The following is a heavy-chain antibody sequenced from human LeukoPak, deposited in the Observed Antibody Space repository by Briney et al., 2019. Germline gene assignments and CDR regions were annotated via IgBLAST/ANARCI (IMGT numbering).Heavy chain of an antibody. Sequence: GASVKVSCKASGYTFTGYYMHWVRQAPGQGLEWMGWINPNSGGTNYAQKFQGRVTMTRDTSISTAYMELSGLRSDDTAVYYCARERSTVTTGLFGYWGQGTLVTVSS. CDR1: GYTFTGYY. V-gene: IGHV1-2*02. J-gene: IGHJ4*02. CDR2: INPNSGGT. CDR3: ARERSTVTTGLFGY. D-gene: IGHD4-17*01.